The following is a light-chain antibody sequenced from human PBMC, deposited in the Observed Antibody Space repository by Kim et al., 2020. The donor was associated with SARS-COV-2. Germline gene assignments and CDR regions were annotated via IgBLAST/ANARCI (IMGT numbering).Light chain of an antibody. CDR1: SSDVGGYNY. CDR2: DVS. Sequence: QSALTQPASVSGSPGQSITISCTGTSSDVGGYNYVYWYQQHPGKAPKLMIYDVSNRPSGVSNRFSGSKSGSTASLTISGLQAEDGADYYCFSYTSSSTLVFGTGTKVTVL. CDR3: FSYTSSSTLV. V-gene: IGLV2-14*03. J-gene: IGLJ1*01.